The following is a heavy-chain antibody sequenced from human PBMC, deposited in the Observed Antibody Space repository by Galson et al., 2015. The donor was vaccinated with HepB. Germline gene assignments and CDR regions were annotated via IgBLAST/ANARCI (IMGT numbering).Heavy chain of an antibody. V-gene: IGHV3-23*01. CDR2: ISGSGGST. CDR1: GFTFSSYA. CDR3: AKDLRGSGSYWSTIFSY. Sequence: SLRLSCAASGFTFSSYAMSWVRQAPGKGLEWVSAISGSGGSTYYADSVKGRFTISRDNSKNTLYLQMNSLRAEDTAVYYCAKDLRGSGSYWSTIFSYWGQGTLVTVSS. J-gene: IGHJ4*02. D-gene: IGHD2-8*02.